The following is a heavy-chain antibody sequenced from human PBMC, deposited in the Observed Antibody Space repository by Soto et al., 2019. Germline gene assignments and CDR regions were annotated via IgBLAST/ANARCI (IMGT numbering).Heavy chain of an antibody. CDR2: IYPGDSDT. D-gene: IGHD3-10*01. J-gene: IGHJ6*02. Sequence: PGESLKISCKGSGNSFTRYWIGWVRQMPGKGLEWMGIIYPGDSDTRYSPSFQGQVIISADKSISAAYLQWSSLKASDTAIYYCARRGHYYGSGSYYTYGMDVWGQGTTVTVSS. V-gene: IGHV5-51*01. CDR1: GNSFTRYW. CDR3: ARRGHYYGSGSYYTYGMDV.